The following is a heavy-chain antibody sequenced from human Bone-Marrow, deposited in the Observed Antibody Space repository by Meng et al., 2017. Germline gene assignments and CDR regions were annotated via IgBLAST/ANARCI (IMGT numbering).Heavy chain of an antibody. J-gene: IGHJ4*02. V-gene: IGHV1-69*01. D-gene: IGHD4-17*01. CDR3: ARTYGDYCFDY. CDR1: GSPFSSYA. Sequence: VLRGRGGGGGKMPWPRVQVACKASGSPFSSYAIRWVLQDPGQGLEWMGGIIPIFGTANYAQKFQGRVTITADESTSTAYMELSSLRSEDTAVYYCARTYGDYCFDYWGQGTLVTVSS. CDR2: IIPIFGTA.